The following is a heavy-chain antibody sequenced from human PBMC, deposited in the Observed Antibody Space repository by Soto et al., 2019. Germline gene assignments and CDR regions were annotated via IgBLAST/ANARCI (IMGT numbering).Heavy chain of an antibody. J-gene: IGHJ3*02. CDR3: AREILFYDRDGFSWDDAFDI. CDR2: IYQSGST. CDR1: GGSLSSSAYS. Sequence: PXESLSLTCAVSGGSLSSSAYSWSWIRQPPGKGLEWIGFIYQSGSTYYNPSLKSRVTMSLDRPKNQFSLKLSSVTAADTAVYYCAREILFYDRDGFSWDDAFDIWGQGTMVTVSS. V-gene: IGHV4-30-2*01. D-gene: IGHD3-10*01.